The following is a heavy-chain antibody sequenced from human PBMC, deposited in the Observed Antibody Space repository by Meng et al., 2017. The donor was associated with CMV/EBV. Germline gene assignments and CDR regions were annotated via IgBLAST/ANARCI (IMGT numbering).Heavy chain of an antibody. J-gene: IGHJ5*02. V-gene: IGHV1-69*05. Sequence: YAISGGRRAPGQGLEWMGGLIPIFGTANYAQKFQGRVTITTDESTSTAYMELSSLRSEDTAVYYCARGGGKYYYDSSGYYNGGWFDPWGQGTLVTVSS. CDR3: ARGGGKYYYDSSGYYNGGWFDP. CDR2: LIPIFGTA. CDR1: YA. D-gene: IGHD3-22*01.